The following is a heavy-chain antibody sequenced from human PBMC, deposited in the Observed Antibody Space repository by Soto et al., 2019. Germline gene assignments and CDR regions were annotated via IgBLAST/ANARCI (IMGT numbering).Heavy chain of an antibody. V-gene: IGHV4-34*01. CDR2: MSHSGGT. CDR1: GGSVNSGNYY. J-gene: IGHJ3*02. Sequence: QVQLQQWGAGLLKPSETLSLTCAVFGGSVNSGNYYWRWIRQPPGKGLEWIGEMSHSGGTHFNPSLKSRVSLSVDTSKNQFSLKMSSVTAADTALYYCARVERGTATTVVDAFDIWGPGTMVTVSS. D-gene: IGHD1-1*01. CDR3: ARVERGTATTVVDAFDI.